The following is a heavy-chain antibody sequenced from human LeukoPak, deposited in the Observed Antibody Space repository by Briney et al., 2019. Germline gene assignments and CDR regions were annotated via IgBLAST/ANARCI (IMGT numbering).Heavy chain of an antibody. V-gene: IGHV1-3*01. CDR3: ARHERDFDY. J-gene: IGHJ4*02. Sequence: ASVKVSCKASGYTFTNYVVHWVRQAPGQRLEWMGWINAGNGNTKYPQKFQGRVTITRDTSANTAYMELSSLRSEDTAVYYCARHERDFDYWGQGTLVTVSS. D-gene: IGHD1-1*01. CDR1: GYTFTNYV. CDR2: INAGNGNT.